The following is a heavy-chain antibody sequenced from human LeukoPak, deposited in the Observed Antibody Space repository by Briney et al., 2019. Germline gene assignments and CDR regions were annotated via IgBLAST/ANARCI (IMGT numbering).Heavy chain of an antibody. D-gene: IGHD6-13*01. CDR2: IYYSGST. Sequence: SETLSLTCTVSGGSISSYYWSWIRQPPGKGLEWIGYIYYSGSTNCNPSLKSRVTISVDTSKNQFSLKLSSVTAADTAVYYCARGVAAAGYVDYWGQGTLVTVSS. J-gene: IGHJ4*02. V-gene: IGHV4-59*01. CDR3: ARGVAAAGYVDY. CDR1: GGSISSYY.